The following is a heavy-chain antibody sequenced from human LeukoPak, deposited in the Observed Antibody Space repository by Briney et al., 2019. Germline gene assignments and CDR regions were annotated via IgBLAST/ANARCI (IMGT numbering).Heavy chain of an antibody. D-gene: IGHD6-13*01. CDR1: GGTFSSYA. CDR3: ARDQGIAAADWFDP. Sequence: SVKVSCKASGGTFSSYAISSVRQAPGQELEWMGGIIPIFGTANYAQKFQGRVTITADESTSAAYMELSSLRSEDTAVYYCARDQGIAAADWFDPWAQGTLVSVSS. J-gene: IGHJ5*02. V-gene: IGHV1-69*01. CDR2: IIPIFGTA.